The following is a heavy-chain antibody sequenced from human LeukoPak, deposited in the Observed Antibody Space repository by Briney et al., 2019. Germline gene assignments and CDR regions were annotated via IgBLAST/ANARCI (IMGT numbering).Heavy chain of an antibody. Sequence: GGSLRLSCAASGFTFSSYWMTWVRQAPGKGLEWVAKIKKDGSEKYYVDSVKGRFTISRDNAKNSLYLQMNSLGAEDTAVYYCARRGTSTSWAHFDYWGQGPLVTVSS. CDR2: IKKDGSEK. D-gene: IGHD6-13*01. CDR3: ARRGTSTSWAHFDY. CDR1: GFTFSSYW. V-gene: IGHV3-7*05. J-gene: IGHJ4*02.